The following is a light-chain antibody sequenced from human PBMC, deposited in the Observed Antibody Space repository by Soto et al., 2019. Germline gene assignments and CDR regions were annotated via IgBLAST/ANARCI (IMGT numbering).Light chain of an antibody. CDR1: QSVSSY. J-gene: IGKJ5*01. CDR2: DAS. Sequence: EIVLTQSPATLSLSPGERATLSCRASQSVSSYLAWYQQKPGQAPRLLIYDASNRATGIPARFSGSGSGTDFTLTSSSLEPEDVAVYYCQQHSNSITFGQGTRLEIK. V-gene: IGKV3-11*01. CDR3: QQHSNSIT.